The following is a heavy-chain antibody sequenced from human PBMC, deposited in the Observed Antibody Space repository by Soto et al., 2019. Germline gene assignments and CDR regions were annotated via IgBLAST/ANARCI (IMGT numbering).Heavy chain of an antibody. Sequence: QVQLVESGGGVVQPGKSLRLSCAASGFTFSNYGMHWVRQAPGKGLEWVAVMSYDGSNKYYGDSVKGRFTISRDNSKNTLYLQMNSLRAEDTAVYYCAKEVWGDCSGGTCYSFDYWGQGTLVTVAS. J-gene: IGHJ4*02. D-gene: IGHD2-15*01. CDR3: AKEVWGDCSGGTCYSFDY. CDR2: MSYDGSNK. V-gene: IGHV3-30*18. CDR1: GFTFSNYG.